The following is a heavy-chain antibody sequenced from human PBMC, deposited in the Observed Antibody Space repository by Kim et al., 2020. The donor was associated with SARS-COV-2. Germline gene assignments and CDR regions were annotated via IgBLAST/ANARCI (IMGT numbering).Heavy chain of an antibody. CDR3: ATESSGNGVDI. J-gene: IGHJ3*02. Sequence: SETLSLTCTVSGGSISSYYWSWIRQPPGKGLEWIGYIYYSGSTDYNASLKSRVTMSVDTSKNQFSLKLSSVTAADTAVYYCATESSGNGVDIWGQGTMVTVSS. CDR1: GGSISSYY. V-gene: IGHV4-59*13. CDR2: IYYSGST. D-gene: IGHD6-19*01.